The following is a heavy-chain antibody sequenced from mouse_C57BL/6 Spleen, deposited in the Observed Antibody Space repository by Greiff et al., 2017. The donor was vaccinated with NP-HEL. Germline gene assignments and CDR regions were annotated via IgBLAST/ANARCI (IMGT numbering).Heavy chain of an antibody. Sequence: EVQLVESGGGLVKPGGSLKLSCAASGFTFSDYGMHWVRQAPEKGLEWVAYISSGSSTIYYADTVKGRFTITRDNAKNTLFLQLTSLRSEDTAMYYCARRDRGYFDYWGQGTTLTVSS. CDR2: ISSGSSTI. J-gene: IGHJ2*01. CDR3: ARRDRGYFDY. D-gene: IGHD3-3*01. CDR1: GFTFSDYG. V-gene: IGHV5-17*01.